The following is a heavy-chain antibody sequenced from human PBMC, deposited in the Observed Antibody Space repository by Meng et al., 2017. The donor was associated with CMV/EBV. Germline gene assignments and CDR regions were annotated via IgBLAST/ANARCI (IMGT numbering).Heavy chain of an antibody. CDR2: ISSSSSYI. D-gene: IGHD3-10*02. V-gene: IGHV3-21*01. CDR3: AGEEVHQSKDYVVY. J-gene: IGHJ4*02. CDR1: GFTFSSYW. Sequence: GESLKISCAASGFTFSSYWMSWVRQAPGKGLEWVSSISSSSSYIYYADSVKGRFTISRDNAKNSLYLQMNSLRAEDTAVYYCAGEEVHQSKDYVVYWGQGTLVTVSS.